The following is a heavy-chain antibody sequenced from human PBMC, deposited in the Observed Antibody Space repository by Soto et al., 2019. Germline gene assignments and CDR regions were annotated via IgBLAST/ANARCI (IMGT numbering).Heavy chain of an antibody. CDR2: VYYTGTT. J-gene: IGHJ4*02. CDR1: GGSISSYF. CDR3: ARDLAAVPRAFDY. D-gene: IGHD6-13*01. Sequence: QVQLQESGPGLLKPSETLSLTCTVSGGSISSYFYIWVRQPPGKGLEWIGSVYYTGTTDYNPSLTSRVTISVDTSKTQFSLNLSSVTAADTAVYYCARDLAAVPRAFDYWGRGTLVTVSS. V-gene: IGHV4-59*01.